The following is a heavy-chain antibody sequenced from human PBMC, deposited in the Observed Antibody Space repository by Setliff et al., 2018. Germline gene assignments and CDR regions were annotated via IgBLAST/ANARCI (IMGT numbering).Heavy chain of an antibody. J-gene: IGHJ4*02. Sequence: GESLKISCKGSGYSFTTYWIAWVRQMPGKGPEWMGIIYPGDSDARYRPSFQGQVTTSADKSINTAYLQWSSLKASDTAMYYCARWDCSGDNCQSGFDYWGQGTRVTVSS. CDR2: IYPGDSDA. CDR1: GYSFTTYW. CDR3: ARWDCSGDNCQSGFDY. V-gene: IGHV5-51*01. D-gene: IGHD2-15*01.